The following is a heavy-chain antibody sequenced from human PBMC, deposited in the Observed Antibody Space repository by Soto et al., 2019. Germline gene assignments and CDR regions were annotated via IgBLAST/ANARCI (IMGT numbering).Heavy chain of an antibody. CDR3: AGPEYFCSADSCHPPVSF. V-gene: IGHV2-5*02. CDR1: GFSLSTRGVC. CDR2: IYWDDDK. D-gene: IGHD2-15*01. Sequence: SGPTLATRTRPLTLTCPFSGFSLSTRGVCVACIRQPPGQALEWLALIYWDDDKRYSPSLTNRVSITKDTSKNPVVLTMTNMGPVDTGRYYWAGPEYFCSADSCHPPVSFWGQGTLVTVYS. J-gene: IGHJ4*02.